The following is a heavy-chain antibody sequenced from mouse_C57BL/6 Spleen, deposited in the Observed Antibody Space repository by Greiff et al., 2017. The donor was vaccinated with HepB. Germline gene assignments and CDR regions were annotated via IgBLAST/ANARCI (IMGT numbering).Heavy chain of an antibody. CDR1: GFTFSDFY. J-gene: IGHJ4*01. CDR3: ARDETSDYAMDY. Sequence: EVKLMESGGGLVQSGRSLRLSCATSGFTFSDFYMEWVRQAPGKGLEWIAASRNKANDYTTEYSASVKGRFIVSRDTSQSILYLQMNALRAEDTAIYYCARDETSDYAMDYWGQGTSVTVSS. CDR2: SRNKANDYTT. V-gene: IGHV7-1*01.